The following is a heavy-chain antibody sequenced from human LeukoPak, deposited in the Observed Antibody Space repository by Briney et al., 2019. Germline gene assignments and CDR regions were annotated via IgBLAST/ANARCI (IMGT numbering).Heavy chain of an antibody. J-gene: IGHJ4*02. D-gene: IGHD5-24*01. CDR3: ARDFRARMATIAPAFDY. CDR2: IYHSGST. CDR1: NYSISSGYF. V-gene: IGHV4-38-2*02. Sequence: SETLSLTCIVSNYSISSGYFWGWIRQPPGKGLEWIGSIYHSGSTYYNPSLKSRVTISVDTSKNQFSLKLSSVTAADTAVYYCARDFRARMATIAPAFDYWGQGTLVTVSS.